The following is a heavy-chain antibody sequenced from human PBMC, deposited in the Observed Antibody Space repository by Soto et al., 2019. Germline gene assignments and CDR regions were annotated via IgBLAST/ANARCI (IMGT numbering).Heavy chain of an antibody. V-gene: IGHV3-9*01. CDR2: ISWNSGTK. CDR1: EFTFDDYA. J-gene: IGHJ4*02. D-gene: IGHD6-13*01. CDR3: AKDGGGLAAAAVRPLGASDC. Sequence: EVQLVESGGGLVQPGRSLRLSCAASEFTFDDYAMHWVRQAPGKGLEWVSGISWNSGTKAYADSVKGRFTISRDNSKNTLYLQMNSLRVEDTALYYCAKDGGGLAAAAVRPLGASDCWGQGTLVTVSS.